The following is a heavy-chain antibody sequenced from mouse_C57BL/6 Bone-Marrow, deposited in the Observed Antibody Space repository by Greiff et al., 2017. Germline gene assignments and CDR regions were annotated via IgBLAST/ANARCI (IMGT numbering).Heavy chain of an antibody. D-gene: IGHD1-1*01. V-gene: IGHV5-6*01. Sequence: EVMLVESGGDLVKPGGSLKLSCAASGFTFSSYGMSWVRQTPDKRLAWVATISSGGSYTYYPDSVKGRFTISRDNAKHTLYLRMGSLKSEDTAMYYCARPNLLLPSCDYWGRGTTLTVSS. CDR3: ARPNLLLPSCDY. CDR2: ISSGGSYT. CDR1: GFTFSSYG. J-gene: IGHJ2*01.